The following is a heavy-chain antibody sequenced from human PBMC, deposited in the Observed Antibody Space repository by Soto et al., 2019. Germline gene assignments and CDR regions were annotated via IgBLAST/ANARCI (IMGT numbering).Heavy chain of an antibody. CDR1: GGSIISSTSSY. CDR3: TRITVSYYKSDFDY. Sequence: QLQLQESGPGLVRPSETLSLTCTVSGGSIISSTSSYWGWIRQPPGEGLAWSGSFHYSGTTYYNSSLKIRGTVSVDTSKNQFSLKVSTVTAADTAVYYCTRITVSYYKSDFDYWGQGTLVTVSS. V-gene: IGHV4-39*01. D-gene: IGHD3-10*01. CDR2: FHYSGTT. J-gene: IGHJ4*02.